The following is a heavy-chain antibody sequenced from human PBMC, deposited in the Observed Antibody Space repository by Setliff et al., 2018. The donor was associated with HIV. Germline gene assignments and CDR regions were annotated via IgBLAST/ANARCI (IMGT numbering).Heavy chain of an antibody. CDR3: ARRASVTNSDDY. Sequence: GASLKISCKGSGYSFTRYWIGWVRQMPGKGLEWMGIIYPGDSDTRYSPSFQGQVTITADKPVSTAYLQWSSLKASDTAIYYCARRASVTNSDDYWGQGTLVTVSS. J-gene: IGHJ4*02. CDR1: GYSFTRYW. V-gene: IGHV5-51*01. CDR2: IYPGDSDT. D-gene: IGHD1-1*01.